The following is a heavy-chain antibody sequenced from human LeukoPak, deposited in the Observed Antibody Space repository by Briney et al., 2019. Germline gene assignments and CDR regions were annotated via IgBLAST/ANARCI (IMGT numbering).Heavy chain of an antibody. V-gene: IGHV1-2*02. CDR1: GYTFTGYY. D-gene: IGHD3-22*01. CDR2: INPNSGGT. J-gene: IGHJ4*02. CDR3: AGQYYYDSSGYSGDY. Sequence: GASVKVSCKASGYTFTGYYMHWVRQAPGQGLEWMGWINPNSGGTNYAQKFRGRVTMTRDTSISTAYMELSRLRSDDTAVYYCAGQYYYDSSGYSGDYWGQGTLVTVSS.